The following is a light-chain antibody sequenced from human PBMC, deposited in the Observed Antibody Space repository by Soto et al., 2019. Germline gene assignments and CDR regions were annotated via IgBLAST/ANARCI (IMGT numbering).Light chain of an antibody. J-gene: IGKJ3*01. CDR3: QQYHNWPPT. V-gene: IGKV3-15*01. Sequence: EIVMTQFPATLCVSXGEGATLLGRPRRRVGTNLAWYQQKPGQAPRVXXFGASTRANDGPARFSGSGSVTEFSLTISSLQYEDFAVYSGQQYHNWPPTFGPGTKVDIK. CDR2: GAS. CDR1: RRVGTN.